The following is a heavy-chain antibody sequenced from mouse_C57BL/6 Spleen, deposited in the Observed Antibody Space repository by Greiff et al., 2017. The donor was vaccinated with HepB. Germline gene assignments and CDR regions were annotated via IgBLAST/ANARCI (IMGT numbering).Heavy chain of an antibody. J-gene: IGHJ1*03. CDR2: IHPSDSDT. CDR1: GYTFTSYW. Sequence: VQLQQPGAELVKPGASVKVSCKASGYTFTSYWMHWVKQRPGQGLEWIGRIHPSDSDTNYNQKFKGKATLTVDKSSSTAYMQLSSLTSEDSAVYYCAISGGNYYGSSPLWYFDVWGTGTTVTVSS. V-gene: IGHV1-74*01. CDR3: AISGGNYYGSSPLWYFDV. D-gene: IGHD1-1*01.